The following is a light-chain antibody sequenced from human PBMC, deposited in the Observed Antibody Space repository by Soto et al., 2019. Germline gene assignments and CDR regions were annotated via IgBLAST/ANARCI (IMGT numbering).Light chain of an antibody. CDR1: SSDVGGYNY. CDR3: SSYTSSRHVV. V-gene: IGLV2-14*01. J-gene: IGLJ2*01. CDR2: DVS. Sequence: QSALTQPASVSGSPGQSITISCTGTSSDVGGYNYVSWYQQHPGKAPKLMIYDVSNRPSGVSSRFSGSRSGNTASLTISGLQAEDEADYYCSSYTSSRHVVFGGGTKVTVL.